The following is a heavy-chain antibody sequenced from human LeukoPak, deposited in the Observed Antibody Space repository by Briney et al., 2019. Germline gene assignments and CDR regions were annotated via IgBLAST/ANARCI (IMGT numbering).Heavy chain of an antibody. J-gene: IGHJ5*02. D-gene: IGHD6-13*01. CDR2: FDPEDGET. CDR1: GYTFTSYY. Sequence: ASVKVSCKASGYTFTSYYMHWVRQAPGKGLEWMGGFDPEDGETIYAQKFQGRVTMTEDTSTDTAYMELSSLRSEDAAVYYCATERFSGSSWYRGWFDPWGQGTLVTVSS. V-gene: IGHV1-24*01. CDR3: ATERFSGSSWYRGWFDP.